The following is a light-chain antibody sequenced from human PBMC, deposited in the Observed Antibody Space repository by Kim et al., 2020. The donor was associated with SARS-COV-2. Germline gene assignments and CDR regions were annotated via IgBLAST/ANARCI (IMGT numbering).Light chain of an antibody. Sequence: ASVRDRVTITCRASQGISNYLAWYQQKPGGVPNLLIYAASTLQSGVPSRFSGSGSGTDFNLTIRGLQPEDVATYYCQKSDSAPWTFGQGTKVDIK. J-gene: IGKJ1*01. CDR3: QKSDSAPWT. CDR2: AAS. V-gene: IGKV1-27*01. CDR1: QGISNY.